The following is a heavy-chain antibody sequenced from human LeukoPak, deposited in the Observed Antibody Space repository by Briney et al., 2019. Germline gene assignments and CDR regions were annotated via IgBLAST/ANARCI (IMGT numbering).Heavy chain of an antibody. J-gene: IGHJ6*03. CDR2: IIPIFGTA. D-gene: IGHD2-2*01. Sequence: ASVKVSCKASGGTFSSYAISWVRQAPGQGLEWMGRIIPIFGTANYAQKFQGRVTITTDESTSTAYMELSSLRSEDTAVYYCARELVVPAENYYYYYMDVWGKGTTVTVSS. CDR3: ARELVVPAENYYYYYMDV. V-gene: IGHV1-69*05. CDR1: GGTFSSYA.